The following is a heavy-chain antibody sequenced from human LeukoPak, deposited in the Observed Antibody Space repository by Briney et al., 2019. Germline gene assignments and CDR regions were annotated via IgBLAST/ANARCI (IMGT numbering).Heavy chain of an antibody. D-gene: IGHD3-22*01. V-gene: IGHV4-39*07. CDR3: ARDRRYYYDSSGSYYFDY. J-gene: IGHJ4*02. CDR2: IYYSGST. CDR1: GGSISSSSYY. Sequence: SETLSLTCTVSGGSISSSSYYWGWIRQPPGKGLEWIGSIYYSGSTYYNPSLKSRVTISVDTSKNQFSLKLSSVTAADTAVYYCARDRRYYYDSSGSYYFDYWGQGTLVTVSS.